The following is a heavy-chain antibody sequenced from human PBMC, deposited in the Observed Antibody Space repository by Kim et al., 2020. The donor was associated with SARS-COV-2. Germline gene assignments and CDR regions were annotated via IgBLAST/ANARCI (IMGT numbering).Heavy chain of an antibody. D-gene: IGHD3-3*01. V-gene: IGHV1-46*01. J-gene: IGHJ6*02. CDR2: INPSGGST. Sequence: ASVKVSCKASGYTFTSYYMHWVRQAPGQGLEWMGIINPSGGSTSYAQKFQGRVTMTRDTSTSTVYMELSSLRSEDTAVYYCASHLEWLLSHDYYYYGMDVWGQGTRSPSP. CDR3: ASHLEWLLSHDYYYYGMDV. CDR1: GYTFTSYY.